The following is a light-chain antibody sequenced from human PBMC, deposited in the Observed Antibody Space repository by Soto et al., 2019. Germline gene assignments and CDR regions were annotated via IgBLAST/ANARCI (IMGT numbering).Light chain of an antibody. CDR1: MSDVGGYNY. CDR3: CSYAGSYYV. V-gene: IGLV2-11*01. J-gene: IGLJ1*01. CDR2: DVS. Sequence: QSALTQPRSVSGSPGQSVTISCTGTMSDVGGYNYVSWYQQHPGKAPKLMIYDVSNRPSGVPDRFSGSKSGNTASLTISGLQAEDEADYYCCSYAGSYYVFGTGTKLTVL.